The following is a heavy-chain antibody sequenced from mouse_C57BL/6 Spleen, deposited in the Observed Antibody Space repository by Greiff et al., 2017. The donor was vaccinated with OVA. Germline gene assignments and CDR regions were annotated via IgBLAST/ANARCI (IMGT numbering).Heavy chain of an antibody. J-gene: IGHJ1*03. V-gene: IGHV1-80*01. Sequence: QVQLQQSGAELVKPGASVKISCKASGHAFSSYWMNWVKQRPGKGLEWIGQIYPGDGDTNYNGKFKGKATLTADKSSSTAYMQLSSLTSEDSAVYFCARWGTTVVDWYFDVWGTGTTVTVSS. CDR2: IYPGDGDT. D-gene: IGHD1-1*01. CDR1: GHAFSSYW. CDR3: ARWGTTVVDWYFDV.